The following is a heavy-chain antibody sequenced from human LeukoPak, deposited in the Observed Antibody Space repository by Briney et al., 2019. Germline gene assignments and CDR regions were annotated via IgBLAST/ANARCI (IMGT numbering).Heavy chain of an antibody. CDR3: AKAGIAAKDGTPDY. D-gene: IGHD6-13*01. CDR1: GFTFDDYA. V-gene: IGHV3-9*01. J-gene: IGHJ4*02. Sequence: GGSLRLSCAASGFTFDDYAMHWVRQAPGKGLEWVSGISWNSGSRGYADSVKGRFTISRDNVRNSLYLQMNSLRAEDTALYFCAKAGIAAKDGTPDYWGQGTLVTVSS. CDR2: ISWNSGSR.